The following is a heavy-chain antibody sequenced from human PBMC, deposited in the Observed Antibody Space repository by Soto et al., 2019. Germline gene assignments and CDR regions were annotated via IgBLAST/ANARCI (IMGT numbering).Heavy chain of an antibody. CDR1: GGTFSSYT. V-gene: IGHV1-69*02. J-gene: IGHJ5*02. Sequence: QVQLVQSGAEVKKPGSSVKVSCKASGGTFSSYTISWVRQAPGQGLEWMGRIIPILGIANYAQKFQGRVTITADKSTSTADMELSSLRSEDTAVYYCARLTMVRGVTSGGFDPWGQGTLVTVSS. CDR3: ARLTMVRGVTSGGFDP. CDR2: IIPILGIA. D-gene: IGHD3-10*01.